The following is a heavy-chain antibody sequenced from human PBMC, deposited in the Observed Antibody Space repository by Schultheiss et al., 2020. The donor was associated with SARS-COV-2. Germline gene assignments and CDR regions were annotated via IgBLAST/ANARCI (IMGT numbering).Heavy chain of an antibody. CDR1: GGSISSGGYY. CDR2: INYGGGT. CDR3: ARIIMITFGGVNGPFDY. J-gene: IGHJ4*02. D-gene: IGHD3-16*01. Sequence: SETLSLTCTVSGGSISSGGYYWSWIRQHPGKGLEWIGEINYGGGTNYSPSLKSRVTISLDTPNNQISLRLTSVTAADTAVYYCARIIMITFGGVNGPFDYWGQGTLVTVSS. V-gene: IGHV4-39*07.